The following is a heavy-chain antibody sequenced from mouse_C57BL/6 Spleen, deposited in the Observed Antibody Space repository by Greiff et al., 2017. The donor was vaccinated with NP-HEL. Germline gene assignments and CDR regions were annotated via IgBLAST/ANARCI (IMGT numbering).Heavy chain of an antibody. CDR3: ARLELRLNY. Sequence: EVQLQQSGPELVKPGASVKISCKASGYTFTDYYMNWVKQSHGKSLEWIGDINPNNGGTSYNQKFKGKATLTVDKSSSTAYMELRSLTSEYSAGYYCARLELRLNYWGKGTTLTVSS. D-gene: IGHD2-12*01. CDR2: INPNNGGT. J-gene: IGHJ2*01. CDR1: GYTFTDYY. V-gene: IGHV1-26*01.